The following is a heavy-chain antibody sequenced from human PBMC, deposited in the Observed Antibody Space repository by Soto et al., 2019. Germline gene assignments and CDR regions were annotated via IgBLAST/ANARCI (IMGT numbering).Heavy chain of an antibody. CDR1: GDRVSGNSAA. V-gene: IGHV6-1*01. D-gene: IGHD6-19*01. CDR2: TYYRSKWYN. Sequence: PSQTLSLTCAISGDRVSGNSAAWNCIIHSPSRGLEWLGRTYYRSKWYNDYAVSMKSRITINPDTSKNQFSLQLNSVTPEDTAVYYCARGVAVAGNFDYWGQGTLVTVSS. J-gene: IGHJ4*02. CDR3: ARGVAVAGNFDY.